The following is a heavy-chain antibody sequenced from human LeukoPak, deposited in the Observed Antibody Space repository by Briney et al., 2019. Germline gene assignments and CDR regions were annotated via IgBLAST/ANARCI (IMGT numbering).Heavy chain of an antibody. CDR2: ISRSGDNT. CDR1: GLTFGCCA. J-gene: IGHJ2*01. CDR3: AKEIGPGYWYFDL. V-gene: IGHV3-23*01. Sequence: PGGSLRLSCAASGLTFGCCAMTWVRQAPGKGLELVSTISRSGDNTKYADSVKGRFSISRDNSKNTLYLQVNSLRAEDTAVYYCAKEIGPGYWYFDLWGPGTLVTVSS. D-gene: IGHD3/OR15-3a*01.